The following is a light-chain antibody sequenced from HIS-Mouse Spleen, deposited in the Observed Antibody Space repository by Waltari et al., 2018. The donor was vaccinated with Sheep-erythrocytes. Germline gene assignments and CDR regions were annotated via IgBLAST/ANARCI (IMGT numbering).Light chain of an antibody. CDR3: SSYAGSNNWV. CDR2: EVS. J-gene: IGLJ3*02. Sequence: QSALTQPPSASGSPGQSVTISCPGTSSDVGGDNYVPWYQQHPGKAPKLMIYEVSKRPSGVPDRFSGSKSGNTASLTVSGLQAEDEADYYCSSYAGSNNWVFGGGTKLTVL. CDR1: SSDVGGDNY. V-gene: IGLV2-8*01.